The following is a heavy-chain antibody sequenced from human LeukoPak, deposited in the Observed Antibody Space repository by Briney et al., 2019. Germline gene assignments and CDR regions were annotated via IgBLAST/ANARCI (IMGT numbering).Heavy chain of an antibody. CDR2: ISAYNGNT. CDR1: GYTFTSYY. J-gene: IGHJ6*03. CDR3: ARGEREWVGELLYPLYYYYYYMDV. D-gene: IGHD3-10*01. Sequence: ASVKVSCKASGYTFTSYYMHWVRQAPGQRLEWMGWISAYNGNTNYAQKLQGRVTMTTDTSTSTAYMVLRSLRSDDTAVYYCARGEREWVGELLYPLYYYYYYMDVWGKGTTVTISS. V-gene: IGHV1-18*04.